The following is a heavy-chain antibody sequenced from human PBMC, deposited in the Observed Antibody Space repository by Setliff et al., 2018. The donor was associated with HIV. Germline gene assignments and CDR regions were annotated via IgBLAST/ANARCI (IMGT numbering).Heavy chain of an antibody. D-gene: IGHD2-21*01. V-gene: IGHV1-2*06. CDR2: INPKSGVA. Sequence: ASVKVSCKASGYTFTDFYIHWVRQAPGQGLEWIGRINPKSGVADYLKKFQGRVTMTTDTAQIELRSLRSDDTAVYYCVTAQWTVVLPAPRETHFESWGQGTLVTVSS. CDR3: VTAQWTVVLPAPRETHFES. CDR1: GYTFTDFY. J-gene: IGHJ4*02.